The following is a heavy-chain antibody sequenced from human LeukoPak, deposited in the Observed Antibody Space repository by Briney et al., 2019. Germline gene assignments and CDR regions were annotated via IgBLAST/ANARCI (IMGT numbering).Heavy chain of an antibody. J-gene: IGHJ4*02. Sequence: PGGSLRLSCAASGFTFSSYNMKWVRQAPGKGLEWVSYITSSSSTIYYADSVKGRFTISRDNAKNSLYLQMNSLRDEDTAVYYCARVVGLVPDYYFDCWGQGTLVTVSS. CDR3: ARVVGLVPDYYFDC. V-gene: IGHV3-48*02. CDR1: GFTFSSYN. CDR2: ITSSSSTI. D-gene: IGHD2-15*01.